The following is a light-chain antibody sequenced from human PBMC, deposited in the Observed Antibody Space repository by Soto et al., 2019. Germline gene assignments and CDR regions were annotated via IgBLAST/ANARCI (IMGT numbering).Light chain of an antibody. CDR3: HQRQSWPRT. Sequence: DIVMTQSPATLSVSPGERATLSCRASQTISSNLAWYQQKPGQTPRLLIYGASTRAAGIPARFSGSGSETDFTLTISDVEPEDFAVYYCHQRQSWPRTFGQGTKVDIK. J-gene: IGKJ1*01. V-gene: IGKV3-15*01. CDR1: QTISSN. CDR2: GAS.